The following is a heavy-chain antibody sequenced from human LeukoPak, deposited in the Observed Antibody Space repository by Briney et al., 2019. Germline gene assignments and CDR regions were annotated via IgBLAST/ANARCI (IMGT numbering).Heavy chain of an antibody. CDR2: ISSSSSYI. J-gene: IGHJ3*02. CDR3: ARGDSSSWYGGAFDI. CDR1: GFTFSSYS. V-gene: IGHV3-21*01. Sequence: GGSLRLSCAASGFTFSSYSMNWVRQAPGKGLEWVSSISSSSSYIYYADSVKGRFTISRDNAKNSLYLQMNSLRAEDTAVYYCARGDSSSWYGGAFDIRGQGTMVTVSS. D-gene: IGHD6-13*01.